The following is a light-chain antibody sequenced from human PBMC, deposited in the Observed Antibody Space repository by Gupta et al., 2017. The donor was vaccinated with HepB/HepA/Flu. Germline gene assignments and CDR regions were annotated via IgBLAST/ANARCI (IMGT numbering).Light chain of an antibody. CDR1: QSVSIY. Sequence: EIVLTQSPATLSLSPGERATLSCRASQSVSIYLAWYQQKPGQAPRLLIYDASNRATGIPARFGGSGSGTDFTLTISSLEPEDFAVYYCQQRSNWPPITFGQGTRLEIK. J-gene: IGKJ5*01. CDR3: QQRSNWPPIT. CDR2: DAS. V-gene: IGKV3-11*01.